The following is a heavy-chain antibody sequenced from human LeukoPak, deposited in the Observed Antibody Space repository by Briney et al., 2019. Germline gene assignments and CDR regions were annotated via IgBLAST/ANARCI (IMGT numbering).Heavy chain of an antibody. CDR1: GYSISSGYY. CDR3: TWVATINGTYYFDY. D-gene: IGHD5-24*01. Sequence: PSETLSLTCTVSGYSISSGYYWGWIRQPPGKGLEWIGSIYHSGSTYYNPSLKSRVTISVDTSKNQFSLKLSSVTAADTAVYYCTWVATINGTYYFDYWGQGTLVTVSS. J-gene: IGHJ4*02. V-gene: IGHV4-38-2*02. CDR2: IYHSGST.